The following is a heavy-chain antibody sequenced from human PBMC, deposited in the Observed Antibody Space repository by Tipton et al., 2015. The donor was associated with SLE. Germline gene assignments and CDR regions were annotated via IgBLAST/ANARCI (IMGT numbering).Heavy chain of an antibody. CDR2: IYPGDSDT. J-gene: IGHJ4*02. CDR1: GYSFTSYW. CDR3: ARHGADTALLFDY. V-gene: IGHV5-51*01. D-gene: IGHD5-18*01. Sequence: VQLVQSGAEMKKPGESLKISCRGSGYSFTSYWIVWVRQMPGKGLEWLGIIYPGDSDTRYSPSFQGQVTMSADKSISTAYLQWSSLKASDTAMYYCARHGADTALLFDYWGQGTLVTVSS.